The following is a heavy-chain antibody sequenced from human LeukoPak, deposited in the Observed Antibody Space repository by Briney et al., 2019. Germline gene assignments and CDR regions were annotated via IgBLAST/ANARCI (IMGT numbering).Heavy chain of an antibody. CDR3: ARDYLGEGSSGYYRDFDY. CDR2: INPNSGGT. V-gene: IGHV1-2*02. D-gene: IGHD3-22*01. CDR1: GYTFTGYY. J-gene: IGHJ4*02. Sequence: GASVKVSCKASGYTFTGYYMHWVRQAPGQGLEWMGWINPNSGGTNYAQKFQGRVTMTRDTSISTAYMELSRLRSDDTAVYYCARDYLGEGSSGYYRDFDYWGQGTLVTVSS.